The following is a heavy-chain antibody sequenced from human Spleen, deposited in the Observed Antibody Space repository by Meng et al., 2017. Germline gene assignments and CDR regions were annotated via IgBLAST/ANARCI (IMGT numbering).Heavy chain of an antibody. V-gene: IGHV1-2*02. J-gene: IGHJ4*02. D-gene: IGHD5-12*01. CDR2: INPNTGGT. Sequence: QVQLVQSGSELRKPGASVKVSCKASGYTLTNYGINWLRQAPGQGLEWLGWINPNTGGTNYAQKFQGRVTMTRDTSISAAYMEVTRLRSDDTAVYYCARGYSGYGMDFWGQGTLVTVS. CDR3: ARGYSGYGMDF. CDR1: GYTLTNYG.